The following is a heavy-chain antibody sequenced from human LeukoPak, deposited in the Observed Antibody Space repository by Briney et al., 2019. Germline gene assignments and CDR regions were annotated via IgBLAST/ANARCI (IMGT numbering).Heavy chain of an antibody. J-gene: IGHJ4*02. Sequence: ASVKVSCTASGYTFTGYYMHWVRQAPGQGLEWMGWINPNSGGTNYAQKFQGRVTMTRDTSISTAYMELSRLRSDDTAMYYCARGSMSSLRHFDYWGQGTLVTAAS. V-gene: IGHV1-2*02. CDR3: ARGSMSSLRHFDY. D-gene: IGHD5/OR15-5a*01. CDR1: GYTFTGYY. CDR2: INPNSGGT.